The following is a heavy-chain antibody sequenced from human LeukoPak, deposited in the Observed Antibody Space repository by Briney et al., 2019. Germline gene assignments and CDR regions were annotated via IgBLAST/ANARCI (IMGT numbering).Heavy chain of an antibody. CDR1: GGSISTYY. J-gene: IGHJ3*02. CDR2: IYYTGST. D-gene: IGHD1-26*01. CDR3: ARDLGSPNDAFDI. V-gene: IGHV4-59*01. Sequence: SETLSLTCTVSGGSISTYYWTWIRQPPGKGLEWIGYIYYTGSTNYNPSLKSRVTISVDTSKNQFSLKLSSVTAADTAVYYCARDLGSPNDAFDIWGQGTVVTVSS.